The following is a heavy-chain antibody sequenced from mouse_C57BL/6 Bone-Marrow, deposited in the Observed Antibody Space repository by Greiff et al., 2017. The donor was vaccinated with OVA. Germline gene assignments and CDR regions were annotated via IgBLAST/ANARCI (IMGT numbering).Heavy chain of an antibody. CDR1: GYTFTSYW. V-gene: IGHV1-50*01. CDR2: IDPSDSYT. CDR3: ARLSMDY. Sequence: QVQLQQPGAELVKPGASVKLSCKASGYTFTSYWMQWVKQRPGQGLEWIGEIDPSDSYTNYNQKFKGKATLTVDTSSSTAYMQLSSLTSEDSAVYYCARLSMDYWGQRTSVTVSS. J-gene: IGHJ4*01.